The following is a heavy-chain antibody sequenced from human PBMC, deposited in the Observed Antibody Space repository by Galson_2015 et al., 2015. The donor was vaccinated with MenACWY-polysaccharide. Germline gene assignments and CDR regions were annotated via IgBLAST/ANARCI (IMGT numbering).Heavy chain of an antibody. CDR2: FDPEDGET. V-gene: IGHV1-24*01. CDR1: GYTLTELS. J-gene: IGHJ3*02. CDR3: ATVGLRFLEWPAFDI. Sequence: SVKVSCKVSGYTLTELSMHWVRQAPGKGLEWMGGFDPEDGETIYAQKFQGRVTMTEDTSTDTAYMELSSLRSEDTAVYYCATVGLRFLEWPAFDIWGQGTMVTVSS. D-gene: IGHD3-3*01.